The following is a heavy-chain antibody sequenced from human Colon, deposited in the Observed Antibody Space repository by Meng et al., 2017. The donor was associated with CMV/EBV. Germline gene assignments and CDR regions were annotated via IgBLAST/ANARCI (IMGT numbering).Heavy chain of an antibody. CDR1: VFTFRSYA. V-gene: IGHV3-30*04. CDR3: ARGELVGDTAGIDFFDF. CDR2: ITYDGSNR. J-gene: IGHJ3*01. D-gene: IGHD1-26*01. Sequence: SCAASVFTFRSYAMHWVRQAPGEGLEWVAVITYDGSNRDYADSVKGRFTISRDNSKNTLYLQMNTLRVDDTAVYYCARGELVGDTAGIDFFDFWGQGTMVTVSS.